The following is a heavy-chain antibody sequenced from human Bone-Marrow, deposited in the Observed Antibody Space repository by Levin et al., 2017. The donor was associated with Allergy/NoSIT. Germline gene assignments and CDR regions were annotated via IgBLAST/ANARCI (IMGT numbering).Heavy chain of an antibody. CDR1: GYTFTNHW. V-gene: IGHV5-51*01. J-gene: IGHJ3*02. CDR3: ARRRSTSAISHSFDI. CDR2: IYPGDSDT. D-gene: IGHD2-2*01. Sequence: GESLKISCKGSGYTFTNHWIGWVRQMPGKGLEWMGIIYPGDSDTRYSPSFQGQVTISAAKSISTSYLQWSSLKTSDSAIYYCARRRSTSAISHSFDIWGQGTRVTVTS.